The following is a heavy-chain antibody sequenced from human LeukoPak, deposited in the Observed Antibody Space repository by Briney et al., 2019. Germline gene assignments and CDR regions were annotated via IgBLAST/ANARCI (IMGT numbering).Heavy chain of an antibody. Sequence: SETLSLTCAVYGGSFSGYYWSWIRQPPGKGLEWIGEINHSGSTNYNPSLKSRVTISVDTSKNQFSLKLSSVTATDTAVYYCARVVYAGGVGYWGQGTLVTVSS. CDR3: ARVVYAGGVGY. D-gene: IGHD1-14*01. CDR1: GGSFSGYY. CDR2: INHSGST. J-gene: IGHJ4*02. V-gene: IGHV4-34*01.